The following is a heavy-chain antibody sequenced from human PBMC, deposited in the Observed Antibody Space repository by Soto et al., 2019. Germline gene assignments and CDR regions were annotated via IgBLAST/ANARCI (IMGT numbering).Heavy chain of an antibody. Sequence: ASVKVSCKASGYTFTSYYMHWVRQAPGQGLEWMGIINPSGGSTSYAQKFQGRVTMTRDTSTSTVYMELSSLRPEDTAVYYCTTDSYFTLKVVRFDYWGVGTLVTVSS. CDR1: GYTFTSYY. CDR3: TTDSYFTLKVVRFDY. D-gene: IGHD3-22*01. V-gene: IGHV1-46*01. J-gene: IGHJ4*01. CDR2: INPSGGST.